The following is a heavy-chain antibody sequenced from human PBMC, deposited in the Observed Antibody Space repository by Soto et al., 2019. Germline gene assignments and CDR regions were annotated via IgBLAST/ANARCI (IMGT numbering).Heavy chain of an antibody. CDR1: GGSISSGDYY. V-gene: IGHV4-30-4*01. CDR2: IYYSGST. CDR3: ARVDSGLRANYYYGMDV. J-gene: IGHJ6*02. D-gene: IGHD5-12*01. Sequence: SLTCTVSGGSISSGDYYWSWIRQPPGKGLEWIGYIYYSGSTYYNPSLKSRVTISVDTSKNQFSLKLSSVTAADTAVYYCARVDSGLRANYYYGMDVWGQGTTVTVSS.